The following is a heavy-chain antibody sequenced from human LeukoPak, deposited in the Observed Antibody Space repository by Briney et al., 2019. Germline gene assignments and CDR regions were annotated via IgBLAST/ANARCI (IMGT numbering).Heavy chain of an antibody. V-gene: IGHV3-13*01. CDR3: ARESFRQQLGGLDY. CDR1: GFTFSSYD. J-gene: IGHJ4*02. Sequence: GGSLRLSCAASGFTFSSYDMHWVRQATGKGLEWVSAIGTAGDTYYPGSVKGRFTISRENAKNSLYLQMNSLRAGDTAVYYCARESFRQQLGGLDYWGQGTLVTVSS. CDR2: IGTAGDT. D-gene: IGHD6-13*01.